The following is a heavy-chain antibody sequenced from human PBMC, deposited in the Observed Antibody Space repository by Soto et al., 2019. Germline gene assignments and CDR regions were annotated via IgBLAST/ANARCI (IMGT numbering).Heavy chain of an antibody. D-gene: IGHD6-6*01. Sequence: SATLSLTCAVYGGSFSGYYWSWIRQPPGKGLEWIGEINHSGSTNYNPSLKSRVTISVDTSKNQFSLKLSSVTAADTAVYYCARGRDSSSYYYYYYMDVWGKGTTVTVSS. CDR2: INHSGST. V-gene: IGHV4-34*01. CDR3: ARGRDSSSYYYYYYMDV. J-gene: IGHJ6*03. CDR1: GGSFSGYY.